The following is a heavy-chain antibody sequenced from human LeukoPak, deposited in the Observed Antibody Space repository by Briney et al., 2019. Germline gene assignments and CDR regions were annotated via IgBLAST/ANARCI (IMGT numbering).Heavy chain of an antibody. D-gene: IGHD4-17*01. V-gene: IGHV4-39*01. J-gene: IGHJ5*02. CDR1: GDSISSSTYY. Sequence: SETLSLTCTVSGDSISSSTYYWGWVCQPPGKGLEWIGSIHYSGSAYYNPSLKSRVTISVDTSNNQFSLKLSSVTAADTAVYYCARHGFLLVTTKGWFDPWGQGTLVTVSS. CDR2: IHYSGSA. CDR3: ARHGFLLVTTKGWFDP.